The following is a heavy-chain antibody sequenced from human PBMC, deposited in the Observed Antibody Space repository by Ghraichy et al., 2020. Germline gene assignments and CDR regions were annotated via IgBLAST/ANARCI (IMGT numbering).Heavy chain of an antibody. Sequence: SETLSLTCAVYGGSFSGYYWSWIRQPPGKGLEWIGEINHSGSTNYNPSLKSRVTISVDTSKNQFSLKLSSVTAADTAVYYCARGLIYLVRRPPFDYWGQGTLVTVSS. CDR2: INHSGST. CDR1: GGSFSGYY. CDR3: ARGLIYLVRRPPFDY. V-gene: IGHV4-34*01. J-gene: IGHJ4*02. D-gene: IGHD1-1*01.